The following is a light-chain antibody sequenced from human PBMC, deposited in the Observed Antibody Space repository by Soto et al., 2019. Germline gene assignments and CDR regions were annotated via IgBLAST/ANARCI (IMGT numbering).Light chain of an antibody. J-gene: IGLJ3*02. CDR1: SSDVGSYNL. CDR3: CSYAGSSTWV. CDR2: EVS. Sequence: QSVLTQPASVSGSPGQSITISCTGTSSDVGSYNLVSWYQQHPGKAPKLMIYEVSKRPSGISNHFSGSESGYTASLTISGLQAEDEADYYCCSYAGSSTWVFGGGTKLTVL. V-gene: IGLV2-23*02.